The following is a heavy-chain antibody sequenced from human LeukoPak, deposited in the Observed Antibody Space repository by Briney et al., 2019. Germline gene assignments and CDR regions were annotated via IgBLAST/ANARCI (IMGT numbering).Heavy chain of an antibody. CDR3: SRAPVQWVGAGMHV. D-gene: IGHD6-19*01. Sequence: SETLSLTCTVSGGSISSDYWHGIRQPPGKALEWIGYIYYSGNTNYNPSLESRVTISVDPSKTQFSLTLTSVTAADTAVYYCSRAPVQWVGAGMHVWGQGTTVTVSS. V-gene: IGHV4-59*01. CDR1: GGSISSDY. J-gene: IGHJ6*02. CDR2: IYYSGNT.